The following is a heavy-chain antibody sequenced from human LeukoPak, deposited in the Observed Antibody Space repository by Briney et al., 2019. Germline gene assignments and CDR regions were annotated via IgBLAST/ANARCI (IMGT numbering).Heavy chain of an antibody. V-gene: IGHV1-18*01. CDR2: ISAYNGNT. CDR1: GYTFTSYG. Sequence: ASVKVSCKASGYTFTSYGISWVRQAPGQGLEWMGWISAYNGNTNYAQKLQGRVTMTTDTSTSTAYMELRSLRSDDTAVYYCARSGGRGSYYFNYYYYMDVWGKGTTVTVSS. J-gene: IGHJ6*03. D-gene: IGHD1-26*01. CDR3: ARSGGRGSYYFNYYYYMDV.